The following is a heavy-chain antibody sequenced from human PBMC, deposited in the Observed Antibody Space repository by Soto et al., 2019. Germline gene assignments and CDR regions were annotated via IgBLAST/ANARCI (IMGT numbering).Heavy chain of an antibody. CDR3: ARNGIPKDYGGNTAFDI. V-gene: IGHV4-4*02. D-gene: IGHD4-17*01. J-gene: IGHJ3*02. CDR1: GVSISRGDW. CDR2: IHHSAGT. Sequence: QVLLHESGPGLVKPSGTLSLTCTVSGVSISRGDWWSWVRQAPGKELQWIGEIHHSAGTSSHPSLRSRVSLSVDTSKNQFSLNLKSVTAADTALYYCARNGIPKDYGGNTAFDIWGQGTLVTVSS.